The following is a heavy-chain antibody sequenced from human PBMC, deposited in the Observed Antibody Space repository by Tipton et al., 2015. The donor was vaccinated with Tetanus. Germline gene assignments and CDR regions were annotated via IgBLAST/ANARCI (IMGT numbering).Heavy chain of an antibody. Sequence: LVKPSETLSLTCAVSGGSIISYYWSWIRQPAGKGLEWIRRVYSSGSTHYNPSLKSRVTMSLDTSKKQFSLSLNSVTAADTAVYFCARGVWFGPGPRYYFGYWGQGTLVTVSS. D-gene: IGHD3-10*01. CDR1: GGSIISYY. J-gene: IGHJ4*02. CDR3: ARGVWFGPGPRYYFGY. V-gene: IGHV4-4*07. CDR2: VYSSGST.